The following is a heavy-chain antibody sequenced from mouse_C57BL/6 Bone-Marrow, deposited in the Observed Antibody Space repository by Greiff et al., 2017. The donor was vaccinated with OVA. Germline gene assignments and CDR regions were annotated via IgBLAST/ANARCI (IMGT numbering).Heavy chain of an antibody. J-gene: IGHJ1*03. CDR3: ARHGVHYYGSSHWYFDV. CDR1: GFTFSSYG. Sequence: EVKLVESGGDLVKPGGSLKLSCAASGFTFSSYGMSWVRQTPDKRLEWVATISSGGSYTYYPDSVKGRFTISRDNAKNTLYLQMSSLKSEDTAMYYCARHGVHYYGSSHWYFDVWGTGTTVTGSS. D-gene: IGHD1-1*01. V-gene: IGHV5-6*01. CDR2: ISSGGSYT.